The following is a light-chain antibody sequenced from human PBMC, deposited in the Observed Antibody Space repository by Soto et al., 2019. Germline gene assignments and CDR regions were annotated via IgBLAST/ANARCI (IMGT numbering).Light chain of an antibody. CDR3: QQYGSSQFT. Sequence: EIVLMQSPGTLSLSPGEGATLSCRASQSVNSNYLAWYQQKPGQAPTVLIFDTSRRATGVPDRFSGSGSGTDFTLTISRLEPDDFAVYYCQQYGSSQFTVGPGTKVDSK. V-gene: IGKV3-20*01. CDR2: DTS. CDR1: QSVNSNY. J-gene: IGKJ3*01.